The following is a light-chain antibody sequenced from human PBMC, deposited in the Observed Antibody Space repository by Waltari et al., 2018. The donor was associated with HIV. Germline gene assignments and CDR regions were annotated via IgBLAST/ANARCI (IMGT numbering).Light chain of an antibody. CDR3: QQYNNWPYT. V-gene: IGKV3-15*01. Sequence: EIVMTQSPATLFVSTGERATLSCRASQSVSSNLAWYQQKPGQTPRLLRYGASTRATGIPARFSGGGSGTEFTLTISSLQSEDFAVYYCQQYNNWPYTFGQGTKLEIK. CDR1: QSVSSN. J-gene: IGKJ2*01. CDR2: GAS.